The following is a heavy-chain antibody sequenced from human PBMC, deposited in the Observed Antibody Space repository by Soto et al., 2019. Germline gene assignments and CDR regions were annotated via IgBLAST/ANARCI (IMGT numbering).Heavy chain of an antibody. D-gene: IGHD3-10*01. CDR1: GFSLTTKTVG. J-gene: IGHJ4*02. V-gene: IGHV2-5*02. Sequence: SGPTLVKPTQTLTLTCTFSGFSLTTKTVGVGWIRQPPGKALEWLALIYWDDDKRYSPSLKTRLTITKDTSKNQVVLTMTNMDPVDTATYYCANTSMVRGLIYFDYWGQGTLVTVSS. CDR3: ANTSMVRGLIYFDY. CDR2: IYWDDDK.